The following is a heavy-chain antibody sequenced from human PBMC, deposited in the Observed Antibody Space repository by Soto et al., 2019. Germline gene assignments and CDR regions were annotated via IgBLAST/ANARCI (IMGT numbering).Heavy chain of an antibody. V-gene: IGHV4-34*01. CDR3: ARGRPVRYSSSHPPFIDYYYLDV. D-gene: IGHD6-6*01. CDR2: INHGGST. Sequence: SETLSLTCAVYGGSSSGYYWSWIRQPPGKGLEWIGEINHGGSTNYNPSLKSRVTISVDTSKNQFSLKLSSVTAADTAVYYCARGRPVRYSSSHPPFIDYYYLDVWGKGTTVTVSS. J-gene: IGHJ6*03. CDR1: GGSSSGYY.